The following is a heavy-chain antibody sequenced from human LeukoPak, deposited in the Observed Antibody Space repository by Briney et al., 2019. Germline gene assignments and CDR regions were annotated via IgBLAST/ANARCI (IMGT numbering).Heavy chain of an antibody. CDR3: ASNYYDSSGYSRPFDY. D-gene: IGHD3-22*01. Sequence: SVKVSCKASGGTFISYAISWVRQAPGQGLEWMGGIIPIFGTANYAQKFQGRVTITADESTSTAYMELSSLRSEDTAVYYCASNYYDSSGYSRPFDYWGQGTLVTVPS. J-gene: IGHJ4*02. CDR2: IIPIFGTA. V-gene: IGHV1-69*13. CDR1: GGTFISYA.